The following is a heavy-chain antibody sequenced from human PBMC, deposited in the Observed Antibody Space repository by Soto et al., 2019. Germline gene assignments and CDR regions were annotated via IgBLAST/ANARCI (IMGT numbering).Heavy chain of an antibody. D-gene: IGHD1-26*01. V-gene: IGHV4-30-2*01. CDR3: ARGGGSDSFDY. Sequence: SETLSLTCTVSGASISYGNYAWSWIRQTPGKGLGWIGYINHLETTFYNPSFESRLTLSIDRAKNQFSLNLNSMSAADRAVYFCARGGGSDSFDYWGQGILVTVSS. CDR1: GASISYGNYA. CDR2: INHLETT. J-gene: IGHJ4*02.